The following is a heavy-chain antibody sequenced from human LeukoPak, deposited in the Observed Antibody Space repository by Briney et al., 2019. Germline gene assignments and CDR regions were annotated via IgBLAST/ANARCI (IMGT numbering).Heavy chain of an antibody. J-gene: IGHJ4*02. CDR1: GGTFSSYA. V-gene: IGHV1-69*05. Sequence: SVKVSCKASGGTFSSYAISWVRQAPGQGLEWMGRIIPIFGTANYVQKFQGRVTITTDESTSTAYMELSSLRSEDTAVYYCAREDYYGSGSHPFDYWGQGTLVTVSS. CDR3: AREDYYGSGSHPFDY. CDR2: IIPIFGTA. D-gene: IGHD3-10*01.